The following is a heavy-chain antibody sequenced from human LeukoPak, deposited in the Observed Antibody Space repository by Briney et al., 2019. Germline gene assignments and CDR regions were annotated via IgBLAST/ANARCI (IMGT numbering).Heavy chain of an antibody. Sequence: SETLSLTCTVSGGSISSYYWSWIRQPPGKGLEWIGYIYYSGSTNYNPSLKSRVTISVDTSKNQFSLKLSPVTAADTAVYYCARPAPYGDYVGYFDLWGRGTLVTVSS. CDR2: IYYSGST. D-gene: IGHD4-17*01. J-gene: IGHJ2*01. V-gene: IGHV4-59*08. CDR1: GGSISSYY. CDR3: ARPAPYGDYVGYFDL.